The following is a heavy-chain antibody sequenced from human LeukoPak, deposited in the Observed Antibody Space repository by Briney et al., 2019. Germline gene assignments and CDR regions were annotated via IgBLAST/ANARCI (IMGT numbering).Heavy chain of an antibody. V-gene: IGHV4-59*01. D-gene: IGHD1-26*01. J-gene: IGHJ6*02. Sequence: SETLSLTCTVSGDSISTYYWSWIRQPPGKGLEWVGYIYYSGSTNYNPSLKIRVTISVNTSKNQFSLKLISVSAADTAVYYCARDDSGSYHQLGVWGQGTTVTVSS. CDR1: GDSISTYY. CDR3: ARDDSGSYHQLGV. CDR2: IYYSGST.